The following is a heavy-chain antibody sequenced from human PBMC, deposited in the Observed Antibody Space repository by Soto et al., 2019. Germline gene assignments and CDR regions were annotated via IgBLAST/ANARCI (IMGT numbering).Heavy chain of an antibody. D-gene: IGHD6-6*01. CDR2: ISAYNGNT. CDR3: ARDREYSSDY. CDR1: GDTFTSSG. J-gene: IGHJ4*02. V-gene: IGHV1-18*01. Sequence: QVQLVQSGAEVKKPGASVKVSCKASGDTFTSSGISWVRQAPGQGLEWMGWISAYNGNTNYAHKLQGRVTMNTDTATSTAYMGLKSMRSDDTAVYYCARDREYSSDYWGQETLVTVTS.